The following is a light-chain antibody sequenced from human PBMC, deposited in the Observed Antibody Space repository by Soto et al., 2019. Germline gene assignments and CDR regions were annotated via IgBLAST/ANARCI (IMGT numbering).Light chain of an antibody. J-gene: IGKJ2*01. CDR3: IQALQAPPA. Sequence: DIVMTQSPLSLPVTPGEPASISCRSSQSLLHSNGYNYLDWYLQKPGQSPQLLIYLGSNRASGVPDRFSGRGSGTDFTLKISRVEAEDVGVDYGIQALQAPPAFGRGTKLEIK. V-gene: IGKV2-28*01. CDR2: LGS. CDR1: QSLLHSNGYNY.